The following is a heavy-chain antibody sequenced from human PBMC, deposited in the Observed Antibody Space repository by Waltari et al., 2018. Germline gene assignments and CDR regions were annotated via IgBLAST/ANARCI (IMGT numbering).Heavy chain of an antibody. D-gene: IGHD3-22*01. Sequence: QVQLQQWGAGLLKPSETLSLTCAVYGGSFSGYYWSWIRQPPGKGLEWIGEINHSGSTNSHPSLKSRVTISVDTSKNQFSLKLSSVTAADTAVYYCARGRYYDSSGSSFMAGAFDIWGQGTMVTVSS. J-gene: IGHJ3*02. CDR2: INHSGST. CDR3: ARGRYYDSSGSSFMAGAFDI. CDR1: GGSFSGYY. V-gene: IGHV4-34*01.